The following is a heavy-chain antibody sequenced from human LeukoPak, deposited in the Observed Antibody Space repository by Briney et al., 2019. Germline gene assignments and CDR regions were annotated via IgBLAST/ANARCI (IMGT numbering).Heavy chain of an antibody. CDR2: IYHSGST. Sequence: SETLSLTCTVSGYSISSGYYWGWIRQPPGKGLEWIGSIYHSGSTYYNPSLKSRVTISVDTSKNQFSLKLSSVTAADTAVYYCARAECLLTDYWGQGTLVTVSS. V-gene: IGHV4-38-2*02. J-gene: IGHJ4*02. CDR3: ARAECLLTDY. CDR1: GYSISSGYY. D-gene: IGHD3-3*01.